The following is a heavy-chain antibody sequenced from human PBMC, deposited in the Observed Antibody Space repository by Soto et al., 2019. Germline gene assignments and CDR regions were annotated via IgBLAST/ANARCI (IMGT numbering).Heavy chain of an antibody. CDR2: INHSVST. CDR3: ARRVLRATWVDY. D-gene: IGHD5-12*01. J-gene: IGHJ4*02. Sequence: QVQLQQWGAGLLKPSETLSLTCAVYGGSFSGYYWSWIRQPPGKGLEWIGEINHSVSTNYNPSLKSRVTISVDTSKNQFSLKLSSVTAADTAVYYCARRVLRATWVDYWGQGTLVTVSS. CDR1: GGSFSGYY. V-gene: IGHV4-34*01.